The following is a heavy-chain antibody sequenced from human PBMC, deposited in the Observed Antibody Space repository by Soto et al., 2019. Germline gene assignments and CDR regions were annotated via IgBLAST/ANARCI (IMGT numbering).Heavy chain of an antibody. CDR1: GGSISSSTYY. CDR3: ARRSSSSLGSLFDP. V-gene: IGHV4-39*01. J-gene: IGHJ5*02. CDR2: MYYTGNK. D-gene: IGHD6-6*01. Sequence: SETLSLTCTVSGGSISSSTYYWNWIRQPPWKGREWTGAMYYTGNKNYNAYLGCRVTMSVDTSKNPFPLKLSSVTPTDTAVYYCARRSSSSLGSLFDPWGQGXLVTVYS.